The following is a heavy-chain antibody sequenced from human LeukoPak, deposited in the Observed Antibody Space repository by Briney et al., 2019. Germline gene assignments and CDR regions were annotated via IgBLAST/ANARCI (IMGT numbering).Heavy chain of an antibody. D-gene: IGHD5-18*01. CDR1: GGSISTYY. J-gene: IGHJ4*02. CDR3: ASGYTYGRFDY. V-gene: IGHV4-4*07. Sequence: PSETLSLTCTVSGGSISTYYWTWIRQPAGKGLEWIGRIYTSGSTNYNPSLKSRVTMSVDTSKNQFSLKLSSVTAADTAVYYCASGYTYGRFDYWGQGTLVTVSS. CDR2: IYTSGST.